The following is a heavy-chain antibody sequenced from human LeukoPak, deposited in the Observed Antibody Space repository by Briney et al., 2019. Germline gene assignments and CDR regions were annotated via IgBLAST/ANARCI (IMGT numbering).Heavy chain of an antibody. Sequence: GGSLRLSCAASGFTFSSYEMNWVRQAPGKGLEWVSYISSSGSTIYYADSVKGRFTISRDNAKNSLYLQMNSLRAEDTAVYYCAELGIAMIGGVWGKGTTVTVSS. D-gene: IGHD3-10*02. CDR1: GFTFSSYE. CDR3: AELGIAMIGGV. V-gene: IGHV3-48*03. CDR2: ISSSGSTI. J-gene: IGHJ6*04.